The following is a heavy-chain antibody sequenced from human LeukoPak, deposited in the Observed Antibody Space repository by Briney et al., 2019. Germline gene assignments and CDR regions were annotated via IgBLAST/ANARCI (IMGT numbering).Heavy chain of an antibody. CDR1: GFTFSSYS. J-gene: IGHJ4*02. Sequence: GGSLRLSCAASGFTFSSYSMNWVRQAPGKELEWVSSISSSSSYIYYADSVKGRFTISRDNAKNSLYLQMNSLRAEDTAVYYCARFSFRAIAAAGTGPRYFDYWGQGTLVTVSS. CDR3: ARFSFRAIAAAGTGPRYFDY. D-gene: IGHD6-13*01. CDR2: ISSSSSYI. V-gene: IGHV3-21*01.